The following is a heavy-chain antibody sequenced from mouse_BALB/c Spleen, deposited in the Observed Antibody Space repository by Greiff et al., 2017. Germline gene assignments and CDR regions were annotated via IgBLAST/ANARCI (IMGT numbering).Heavy chain of an antibody. V-gene: IGHV5-6-3*01. CDR2: INSNGGST. CDR1: GFTFSSYG. CDR3: ARANWDVAMDY. Sequence: EVLLVESGAGLVQPGGSLKFSCAASGFTFSSYGMSWVRQTPDKRLELVATINSNGGSTYYPDSVKGRFTIARDNAKNTLYLQMSSLKSEDTAIYCCARANWDVAMDYWGQGTSVTVSS. D-gene: IGHD4-1*01. J-gene: IGHJ4*01.